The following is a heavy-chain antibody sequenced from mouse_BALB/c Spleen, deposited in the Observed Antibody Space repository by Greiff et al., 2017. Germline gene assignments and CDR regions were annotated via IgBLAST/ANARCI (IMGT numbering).Heavy chain of an antibody. D-gene: IGHD1-1*01. CDR2: IYPGSGST. CDR3: TRGYYGSSTWFAY. V-gene: IGHV1S22*01. J-gene: IGHJ3*01. CDR1: GYTFTSYW. Sequence: LQQPGSELVRPGASVKLSCKASGYTFTSYWMHWVKQRHGQGLEWIGNIYPGSGSTNYDEKFKSKGTLTVDTSSSTAYMHLSSLTSEDSAVYYCTRGYYGSSTWFAYWGQGTLVTVSA.